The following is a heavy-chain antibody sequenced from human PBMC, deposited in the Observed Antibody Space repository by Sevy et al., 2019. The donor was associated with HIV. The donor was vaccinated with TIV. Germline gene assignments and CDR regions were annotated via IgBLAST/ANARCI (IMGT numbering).Heavy chain of an antibody. CDR3: LRAGLGGFSYSLDC. Sequence: GGSLRLSCAASGFTFSSYWMSWVRQAPGKGLEWVATMKQDGSEKYYVDCVKGRFTISRDNAKHSLYLQMNSLRAEDTAVYYCLRAGLGGFSYSLDCWGQGTLVTVSS. V-gene: IGHV3-7*01. D-gene: IGHD5-18*01. CDR2: MKQDGSEK. J-gene: IGHJ4*02. CDR1: GFTFSSYW.